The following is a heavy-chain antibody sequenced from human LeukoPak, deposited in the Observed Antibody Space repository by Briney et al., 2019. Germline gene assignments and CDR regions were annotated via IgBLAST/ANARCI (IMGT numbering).Heavy chain of an antibody. D-gene: IGHD3-10*01. CDR2: IYYSGST. CDR3: ARPLWFGEFTDAFDI. Sequence: SETLSLTCTVSGGSISSYYWGWIRQPPGKGLEWIGSIYYSGSTYYNPSLKSRVTISVDTSKNQFSLKLSSVTAADTAVYYCARPLWFGEFTDAFDIWGQGTMVTVSS. CDR1: GGSISSYY. J-gene: IGHJ3*02. V-gene: IGHV4-39*07.